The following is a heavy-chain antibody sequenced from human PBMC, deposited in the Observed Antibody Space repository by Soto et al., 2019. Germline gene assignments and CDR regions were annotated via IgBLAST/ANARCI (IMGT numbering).Heavy chain of an antibody. CDR3: ASCLQNCITSSPCCLFFDY. D-gene: IGHD3-10*01. CDR2: INAGSGNT. V-gene: IGHV1-3*01. J-gene: IGHJ4*02. CDR1: GYTFSNYG. Sequence: GASVKVSCKASGYTFSNYGIHWVRQAPGQRLEWMGLINAGSGNTKYSQKFQGRVTLTRDTSASTAYMELSSLRSEDTAVYYCASCLQNCITSSPCCLFFDYWGQGTLVTVSS.